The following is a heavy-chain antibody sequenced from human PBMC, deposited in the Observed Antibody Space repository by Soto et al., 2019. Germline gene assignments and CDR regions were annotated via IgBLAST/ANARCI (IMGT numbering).Heavy chain of an antibody. D-gene: IGHD6-6*01. CDR2: IYYSGRT. CDR1: GGSISSGGYY. V-gene: IGHV4-31*03. CDR3: ARGSFSSSSSWFDP. J-gene: IGHJ5*02. Sequence: LSLTCTVSGGSISSGGYYWSWIRQHPGKGLEWIGYIYYSGRTYYNPSLHSRVSIAVDTTENQISLKVTSVTGADPDVYYCARGSFSSSSSWFDPWGRGTLVTVSS.